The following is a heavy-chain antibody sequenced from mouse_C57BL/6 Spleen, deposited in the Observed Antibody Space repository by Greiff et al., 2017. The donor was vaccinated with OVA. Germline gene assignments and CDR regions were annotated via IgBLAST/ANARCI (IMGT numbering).Heavy chain of an antibody. V-gene: IGHV1-82*01. CDR3: ARDSSENYFDY. J-gene: IGHJ2*01. CDR2: IYPGDGDT. CDR1: GYAFSSSW. Sequence: QVQLKESGPELVKPGASVKISCKASGYAFSSSWMNWVKQRPGKGLEWIGRIYPGDGDTNYNGKFKGKATLTADKSSSTAYMQLSSLTSEDSAVYFCARDSSENYFDYWGQGTTLTVSS. D-gene: IGHD3-2*02.